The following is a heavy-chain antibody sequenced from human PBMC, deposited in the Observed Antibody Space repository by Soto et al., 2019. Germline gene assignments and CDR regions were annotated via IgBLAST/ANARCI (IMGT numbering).Heavy chain of an antibody. D-gene: IGHD7-27*01. J-gene: IGHJ4*02. Sequence: QVQLVQSGAEVKKPGSSVKVSCKAPGGTFSSYSINWVRQAPGQGLEWMGRVVPKSGNINFVRKFQGRLTLTADKSTRTAFLVQSSLRREDTAVSDCTSGARENNWGDGKFEYWGQGTQVTVSS. CDR2: VVPKSGNI. V-gene: IGHV1-69*02. CDR3: TSGARENNWGDGKFEY. CDR1: GGTFSSYS.